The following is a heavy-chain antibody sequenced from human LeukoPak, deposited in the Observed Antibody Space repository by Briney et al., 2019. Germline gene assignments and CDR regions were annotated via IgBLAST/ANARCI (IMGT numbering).Heavy chain of an antibody. J-gene: IGHJ6*03. CDR1: GYTFTNYA. V-gene: IGHV7-4-1*02. D-gene: IGHD2/OR15-2a*01. CDR2: INTNTGNP. Sequence: GASVKVSCKASGYTFTNYAVNWVRQAPGQGLEWMGWINTNTGNPTYAQGLTGRYVFSLDTSVTTAYLQISSLKAEDTAVYYCARVTGNNYYYYYMDVWGKGTTVTVSS. CDR3: ARVTGNNYYYYYMDV.